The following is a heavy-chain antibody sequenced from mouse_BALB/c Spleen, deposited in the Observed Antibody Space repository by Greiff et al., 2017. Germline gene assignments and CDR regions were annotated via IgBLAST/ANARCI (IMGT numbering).Heavy chain of an antibody. D-gene: IGHD2-1*01. Sequence: QVQLQQSGAELVRPGTSVTVSCKASGYAFTHYLIEWVKQRPGQGLEWIGVINPGSGGTNYNEKFKGKATLTADKSSSTAYMQLSSLTSDDSAVYFCARWSNYLYAMDYWGQGTSVTVSS. CDR3: ARWSNYLYAMDY. V-gene: IGHV1-54*01. J-gene: IGHJ4*01. CDR1: GYAFTHYL. CDR2: INPGSGGT.